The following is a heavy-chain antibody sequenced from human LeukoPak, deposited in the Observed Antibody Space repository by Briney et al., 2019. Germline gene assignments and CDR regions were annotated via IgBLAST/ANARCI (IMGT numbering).Heavy chain of an antibody. V-gene: IGHV3-7*01. CDR3: AKVGLTVTTILDYFDY. CDR1: GFTFSDYW. D-gene: IGHD4-11*01. Sequence: GGSLRLSCGGSGFTFSDYWMNWVRQAPGKGLEGVANIKQDGSEKNYVDSVRGRFTISRDNAKNSVYLQINSLRAEDTAVYYCAKVGLTVTTILDYFDYWGQGTLVTVSS. J-gene: IGHJ4*02. CDR2: IKQDGSEK.